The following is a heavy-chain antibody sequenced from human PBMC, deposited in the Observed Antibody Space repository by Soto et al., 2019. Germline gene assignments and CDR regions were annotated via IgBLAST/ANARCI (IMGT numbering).Heavy chain of an antibody. Sequence: GGSLRRSCSASGFTFSSYEMNWVRQAPGKGLEWVSYISSSGSTIYYADSVKGRFTISRDNAKNSLYLQMNSLRAEDTAVYYCARAAPPTIFADYWGQGTLVTVSS. CDR2: ISSSGSTI. J-gene: IGHJ4*02. V-gene: IGHV3-48*03. D-gene: IGHD3-3*01. CDR3: ARAAPPTIFADY. CDR1: GFTFSSYE.